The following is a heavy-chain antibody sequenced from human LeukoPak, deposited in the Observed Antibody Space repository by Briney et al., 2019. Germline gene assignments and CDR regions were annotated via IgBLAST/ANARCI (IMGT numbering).Heavy chain of an antibody. CDR1: GFTFSSYA. J-gene: IGHJ5*02. CDR2: ISGSGGST. V-gene: IGHV3-23*01. Sequence: PGGSLRPSCAASGFTFSSYAMSWVRQAPAKGLEWVSTISGSGGSTYYADSVKGRFTISRDNSRNTLSVQMNSLRADDTAVYFCARDRGFCSGGSCYNSFDPWGQGTLVTVSS. D-gene: IGHD2-15*01. CDR3: ARDRGFCSGGSCYNSFDP.